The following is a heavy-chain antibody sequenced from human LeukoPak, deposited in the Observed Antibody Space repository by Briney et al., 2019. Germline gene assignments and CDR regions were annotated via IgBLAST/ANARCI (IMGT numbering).Heavy chain of an antibody. Sequence: GGSLRLSCAASGIIFSDFGMHWVRQAPGKGLEWMAIIWYDGSNKYYADSVKGRFTISRDNSQNTMYLQMNSVRAEDSAVYYCAKATCSGASCFSNSRDAFDVWGQGTMVTVSS. D-gene: IGHD2-15*01. CDR2: IWYDGSNK. CDR1: GIIFSDFG. V-gene: IGHV3-33*06. CDR3: AKATCSGASCFSNSRDAFDV. J-gene: IGHJ3*01.